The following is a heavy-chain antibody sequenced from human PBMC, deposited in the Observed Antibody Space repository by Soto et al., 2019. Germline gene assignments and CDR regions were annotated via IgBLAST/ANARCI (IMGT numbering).Heavy chain of an antibody. V-gene: IGHV2-5*02. CDR3: AHTQLNYYGSGTYYVDY. J-gene: IGHJ4*02. D-gene: IGHD3-10*01. CDR2: IYWDDDK. CDR1: GFSLSTSGVG. Sequence: QITLKESGPTLVKATQTLTLTCTFSGFSLSTSGVGVGWIRQPPGKALEWLALIYWDDDKRYSPSLKSRLTITKDTSKNQVVLIMTNMDPVDTATYYCAHTQLNYYGSGTYYVDYWGQGTLVTVYS.